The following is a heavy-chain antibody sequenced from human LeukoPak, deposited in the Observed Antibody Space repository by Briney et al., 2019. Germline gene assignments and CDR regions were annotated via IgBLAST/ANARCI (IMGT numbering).Heavy chain of an antibody. D-gene: IGHD1-26*01. CDR3: ARALVTRLGAFDI. Sequence: GGSLRLPCAASGFTFSSFAMSWVRQAPGKGLEWVSRTKSDGSGTNYADSVKGRFTISRDNAQNTLYLQMNNLGVDDTAVYYCARALVTRLGAFDIWGQGTMVIVFS. CDR1: GFTFSSFA. CDR2: TKSDGSGT. V-gene: IGHV3-74*01. J-gene: IGHJ3*02.